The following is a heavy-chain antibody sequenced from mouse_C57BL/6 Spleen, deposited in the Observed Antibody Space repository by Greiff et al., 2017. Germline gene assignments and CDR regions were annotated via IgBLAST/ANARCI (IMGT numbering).Heavy chain of an antibody. J-gene: IGHJ3*01. CDR2: IYPGGGYT. Sequence: VKLMESGAELVRPGTSVKMSCKASGYTFTNYWIGWAKQRPGHGLEWIGDIYPGGGYTNYNEKFKGKATLTADKSSSTAYMQVSSLTSEDSAIYYCALDSSATGFAYWGQGTLVTVSA. CDR3: ALDSSATGFAY. V-gene: IGHV1-63*01. D-gene: IGHD3-2*01. CDR1: GYTFTNYW.